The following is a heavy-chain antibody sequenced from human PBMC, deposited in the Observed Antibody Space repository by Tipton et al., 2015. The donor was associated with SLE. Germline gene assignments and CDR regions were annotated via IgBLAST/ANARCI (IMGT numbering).Heavy chain of an antibody. V-gene: IGHV4-39*07. CDR3: ARLISAYDCNSDY. D-gene: IGHD5-12*01. J-gene: IGHJ4*02. CDR2: FYYGKST. Sequence: GLVKPSETLSLTCTVSGGSISSSSFYWGWIRQPPGKGLEWIGSFYYGKSTFYNPSLKSRVTISVDTSTNRLSLQLSSVTAADTALYYCARLISAYDCNSDYWGQGTLVTVSS. CDR1: GGSISSSSFY.